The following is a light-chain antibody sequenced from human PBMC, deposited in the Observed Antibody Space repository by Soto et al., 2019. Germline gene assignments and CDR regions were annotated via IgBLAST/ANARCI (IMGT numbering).Light chain of an antibody. J-gene: IGKJ1*01. Sequence: DIVMTQSPATLSVSTGESATLSCRASEFVSSDLAWYQQKPGQAPRLLIYGASTRATGIPARFSGSGSGTEFTLTISSLQSEDFAVYYCQQYNNWPPMTFGQGTKVDI. CDR2: GAS. CDR1: EFVSSD. CDR3: QQYNNWPPMT. V-gene: IGKV3-15*01.